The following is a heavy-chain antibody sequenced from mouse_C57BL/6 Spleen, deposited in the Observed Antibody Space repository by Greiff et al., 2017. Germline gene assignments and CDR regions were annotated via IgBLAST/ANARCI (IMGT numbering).Heavy chain of an antibody. D-gene: IGHD2-5*01. Sequence: QVQLQQPGAELVMPGASVKLSCKASGYTFTSYWLHWVKQRPGQGLEWIGEIDPSDSYTNYNQKFKGKSTLTVDKSSSTAYMQLSSLTSEDSAVYYCARRGAYYSNYGAMDYWGQGTSVTVSS. V-gene: IGHV1-69*01. CDR1: GYTFTSYW. J-gene: IGHJ4*01. CDR2: IDPSDSYT. CDR3: ARRGAYYSNYGAMDY.